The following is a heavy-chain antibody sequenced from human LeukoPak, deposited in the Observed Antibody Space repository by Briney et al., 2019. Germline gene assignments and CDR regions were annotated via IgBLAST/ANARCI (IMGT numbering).Heavy chain of an antibody. CDR2: INEDGSVK. J-gene: IGHJ3*02. D-gene: IGHD6-19*01. Sequence: PGGSMRLSCAASGFIVNYYYMSWVRQAPGKGLEWVANINEDGSVKDYVDSVKGRFTISRDNAKNSLYLQMNSVRAEDTAVYYCVPQCGRPIWGQGTKLTVSS. CDR3: VPQCGRPI. CDR1: GFIVNYYY. V-gene: IGHV3-7*01.